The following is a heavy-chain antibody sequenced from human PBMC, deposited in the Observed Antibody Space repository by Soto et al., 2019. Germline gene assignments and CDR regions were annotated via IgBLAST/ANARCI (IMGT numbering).Heavy chain of an antibody. J-gene: IGHJ5*02. CDR3: RRGEGGSYDNCFTP. Sequence: EVQLVESGGGLVKPGESLRLSCTFTFSSYSLNWVRQAPGKGLEWVSSISSGSAYIKYADSVKGRFTISRDNANNLLYLKMGSLGVDDSAVFYCRRGEGGSYDNCFTPWGQGTLVTVSP. CDR1: TFSSYS. CDR2: ISSGSAYI. V-gene: IGHV3-21*01. D-gene: IGHD1-26*01.